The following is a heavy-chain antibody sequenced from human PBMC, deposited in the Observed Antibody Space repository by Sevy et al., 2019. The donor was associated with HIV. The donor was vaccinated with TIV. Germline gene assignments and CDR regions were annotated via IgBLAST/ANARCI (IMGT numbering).Heavy chain of an antibody. Sequence: GGSLRLSCAASGFTFSSYAMHWVRQAPGKGLEWVAVISYDGSNKYYADSVKGRFTISRDNSKNTLYLQMNSLRAEDTAVYYCARAFRYQLPYRGIYYYYGMDVWGQGTTVTVSS. D-gene: IGHD2-2*02. J-gene: IGHJ6*02. CDR2: ISYDGSNK. CDR3: ARAFRYQLPYRGIYYYYGMDV. CDR1: GFTFSSYA. V-gene: IGHV3-30*04.